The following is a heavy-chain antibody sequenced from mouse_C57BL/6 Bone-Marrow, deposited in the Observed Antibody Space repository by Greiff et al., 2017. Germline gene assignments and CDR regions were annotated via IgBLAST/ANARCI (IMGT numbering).Heavy chain of an antibody. CDR3: AREGQLRLRPFAY. CDR1: GYTFTSYW. D-gene: IGHD3-2*02. V-gene: IGHV1-7*01. Sequence: QVQLKESGAELAKPGASVKLSCKASGYTFTSYWMHWVKQRPGQGLEWIGYINPSSGYTKYNQKFKDKATLTADKSSSTAYMQLSSLTYEDSAVYYCAREGQLRLRPFAYWGQGTLVTVSA. CDR2: INPSSGYT. J-gene: IGHJ3*01.